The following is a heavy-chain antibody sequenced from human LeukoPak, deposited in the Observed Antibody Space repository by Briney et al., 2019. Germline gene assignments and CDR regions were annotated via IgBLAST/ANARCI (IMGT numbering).Heavy chain of an antibody. CDR3: AETLSMVRGFDY. D-gene: IGHD3-10*01. J-gene: IGHJ4*02. CDR1: GFTFSSYA. CDR2: ISGSGGST. Sequence: GGSLRLSCAASGFTFSSYAMSWVRQAPGKGLEWVSAISGSGGSTYYADSVKGRFTISRDNSKNTLYLQMNSLRAGDTAVYYCAETLSMVRGFDYWGQGTLVTVSS. V-gene: IGHV3-23*01.